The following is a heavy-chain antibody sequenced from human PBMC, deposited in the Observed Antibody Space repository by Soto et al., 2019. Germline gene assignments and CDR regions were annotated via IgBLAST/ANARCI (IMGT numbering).Heavy chain of an antibody. CDR1: GGSVNNDYY. V-gene: IGHV4-30-4*01. D-gene: IGHD2-21*01. Sequence: PSEPLSLTCSVSGGSVNNDYYWTWIRQPPGKALEWIGHIYYTGGTFENPSLKSRLTMTVDTSKNRISLKLSSVTAEDTAVYYCTGDTHYGGYSVYWGPGTLVTVSS. CDR3: TGDTHYGGYSVY. CDR2: IYYTGGT. J-gene: IGHJ1*01.